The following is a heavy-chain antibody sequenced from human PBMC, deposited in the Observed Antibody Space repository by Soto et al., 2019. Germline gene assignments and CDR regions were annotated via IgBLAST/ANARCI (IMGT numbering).Heavy chain of an antibody. Sequence: QVQLVQSGAEVKKPGSSLKVSCKASGGTFSSSAFSWVRQAPGQGLEWMGGIMPIFRTADYAQKFQGRVTITADESTSTAYMELSRLRSEDTGVYYCAGDKDRQQLGGNYYYIMDVWGQGTTVTVSS. CDR2: IMPIFRTA. CDR1: GGTFSSSA. V-gene: IGHV1-69*12. J-gene: IGHJ6*02. D-gene: IGHD3-3*02. CDR3: AGDKDRQQLGGNYYYIMDV.